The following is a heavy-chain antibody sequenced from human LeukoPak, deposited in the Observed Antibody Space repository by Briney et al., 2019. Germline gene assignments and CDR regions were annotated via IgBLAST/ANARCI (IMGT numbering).Heavy chain of an antibody. Sequence: PGGSLRLSCAASGFTFSSYSMTWVRQAPGKGLEWVSSISSSSSYIYYADSVKGRFTISRDNAKNSLYLQMNSLRAEDTAVYYCARETYYYGSGSYSAPDFDYWGQGTLVTVSS. CDR3: ARETYYYGSGSYSAPDFDY. CDR2: ISSSSSYI. CDR1: GFTFSSYS. D-gene: IGHD3-10*01. J-gene: IGHJ4*02. V-gene: IGHV3-21*01.